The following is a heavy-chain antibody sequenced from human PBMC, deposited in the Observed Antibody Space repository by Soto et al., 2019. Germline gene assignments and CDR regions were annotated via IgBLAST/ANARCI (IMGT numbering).Heavy chain of an antibody. Sequence: QITLKESGPTLVKPTQTLTLTCSFSGFSLSTGGVAVHWIRQSPGKAPEWLALIYWDGDKRYRPSLKNRLAITKDTSKNQVVLSMTDMDPVDTAIYYCAHRLITGAGTSFDFWGQGTLVTVSS. J-gene: IGHJ4*02. CDR1: GFSLSTGGVA. CDR2: IYWDGDK. CDR3: AHRLITGAGTSFDF. D-gene: IGHD6-13*01. V-gene: IGHV2-5*02.